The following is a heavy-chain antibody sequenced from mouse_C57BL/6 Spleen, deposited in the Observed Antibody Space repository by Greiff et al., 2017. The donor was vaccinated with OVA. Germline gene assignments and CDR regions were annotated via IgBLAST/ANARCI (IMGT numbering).Heavy chain of an antibody. CDR3: TRQLTPYYAMDY. CDR1: GYTFTDYE. J-gene: IGHJ4*01. CDR2: IDPETGGT. V-gene: IGHV1-15*01. Sequence: VQLQQSGAELVRPGASVTLSCKASGYTFTDYEMHWVKQTPVHGLEWIGAIDPETGGTAYNQKFKGKAILTADKSSSTAYMELRSLTSEDSAVYYCTRQLTPYYAMDYWGQGTSVTVSS. D-gene: IGHD3-2*02.